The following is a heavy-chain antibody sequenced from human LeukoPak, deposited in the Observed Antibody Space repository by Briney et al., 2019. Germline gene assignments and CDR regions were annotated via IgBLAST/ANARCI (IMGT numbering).Heavy chain of an antibody. CDR2: IYYSGST. Sequence: SETLSLTCTVSGGSISSYYWSWIRQPPGKGLEWIGYIYYSGSTNYNPSLKSRVTISVDTSKNQFSLKLSSVTAADTAVYYCARRLAAAGIYYFNYWGQGTLVTVSS. V-gene: IGHV4-59*08. D-gene: IGHD6-13*01. CDR3: ARRLAAAGIYYFNY. CDR1: GGSISSYY. J-gene: IGHJ4*02.